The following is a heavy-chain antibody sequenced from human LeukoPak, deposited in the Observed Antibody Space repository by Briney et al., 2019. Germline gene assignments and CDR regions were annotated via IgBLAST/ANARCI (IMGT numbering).Heavy chain of an antibody. CDR1: GFTFSSYA. V-gene: IGHV3-30*04. D-gene: IGHD2-8*01. CDR3: ARLMGVGGYLNNDY. CDR2: ISYDGSNK. J-gene: IGHJ4*02. Sequence: GGSLRLSCAASGFTFSSYAMHWVRQAPGKGLEWVAVISYDGSNKYYADSVKGRFTISRDNSKNTLYLQMNSLRAEDTAVYYCARLMGVGGYLNNDYWGKGTLVTVFS.